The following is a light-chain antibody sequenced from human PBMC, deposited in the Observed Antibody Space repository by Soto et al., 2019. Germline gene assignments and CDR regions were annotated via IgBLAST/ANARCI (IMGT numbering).Light chain of an antibody. V-gene: IGKV1-5*03. CDR3: QQYNSYSWT. CDR1: QSISSW. CDR2: KAS. J-gene: IGKJ1*01. Sequence: IHITQSPSTLSASVGDRVTITCRASQSISSWLAWYQQKPGKAPKLLIYKASSLESGVPSRFSGSGSGTEFTLTISSLQPDDFATYYCQQYNSYSWTFGQGTKV.